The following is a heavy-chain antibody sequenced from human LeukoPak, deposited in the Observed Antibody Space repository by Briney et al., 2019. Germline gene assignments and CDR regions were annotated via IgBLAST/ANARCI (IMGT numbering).Heavy chain of an antibody. D-gene: IGHD3-10*01. V-gene: IGHV3-53*01. Sequence: GGSLRLSCAASGFTVSRNYMSWVRQAPGKGLEWVSVIYSTGRTYYADSVKGRFTISRDNSKNTLYLQMNGLRAEDTAVYYCARVYYGSGSLYYYYYYMDVWGKGTTVTISS. CDR2: IYSTGRT. CDR3: ARVYYGSGSLYYYYYYMDV. CDR1: GFTVSRNY. J-gene: IGHJ6*03.